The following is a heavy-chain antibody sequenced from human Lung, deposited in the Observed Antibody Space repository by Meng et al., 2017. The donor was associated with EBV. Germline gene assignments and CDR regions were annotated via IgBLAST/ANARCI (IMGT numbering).Heavy chain of an antibody. J-gene: IGHJ4*02. CDR1: GGSINSYY. Sequence: QGELQKSGPRIIKPSETLALTYTVSGGSINSYYWHWIRQPAGKGLEWIGRFHTSGGTKYNPSLKSRVTMSVDMSKSQLSLNLNSVTAADTAVYYCAADPLLDDYGNSFDYWGQGTLVTVSS. CDR3: AADPLLDDYGNSFDY. D-gene: IGHD4-11*01. V-gene: IGHV4-4*07. CDR2: FHTSGGT.